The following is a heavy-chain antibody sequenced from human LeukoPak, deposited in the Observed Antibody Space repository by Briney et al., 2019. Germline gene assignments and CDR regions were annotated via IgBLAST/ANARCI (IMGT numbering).Heavy chain of an antibody. V-gene: IGHV3-48*01. CDR1: GFTFSSYS. CDR3: AKVATWTYFDY. Sequence: GGSLRLSCAASGFTFSSYSMNWVRQAPGKGLEWVSYISDRSHNIYYADSVKGRFTISRDNSQNTLYLQMNSLGADDTAVYYCAKVATWTYFDYWAQGTLVTVSS. J-gene: IGHJ4*02. D-gene: IGHD3/OR15-3a*01. CDR2: ISDRSHNI.